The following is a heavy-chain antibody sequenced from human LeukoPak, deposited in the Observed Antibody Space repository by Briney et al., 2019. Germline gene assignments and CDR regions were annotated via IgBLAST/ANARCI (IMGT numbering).Heavy chain of an antibody. V-gene: IGHV4-59*08. CDR1: GGSISSYY. Sequence: PSETLSLTCTVSGGSISSYYWSWIRQPPGKGLEWIGYISYSGSTNYNPSLKSRVTISVDTSKNQFSLKLSSVTAADTAVYYCARLWSDYPGGGDETSTNWGQGTLVTVSS. D-gene: IGHD4-11*01. CDR3: ARLWSDYPGGGDETSTN. J-gene: IGHJ4*02. CDR2: ISYSGST.